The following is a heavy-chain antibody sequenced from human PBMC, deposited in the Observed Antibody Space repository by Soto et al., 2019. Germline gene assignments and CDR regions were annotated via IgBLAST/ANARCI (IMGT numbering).Heavy chain of an antibody. V-gene: IGHV5-51*07. CDR1: GYSFTNYW. J-gene: IGHJ5*02. D-gene: IGHD4-17*01. Sequence: LGESLKISCKGSGYSFTNYWIAWVHQMPGKGLEYMGIIYPSDSDTRYSPSFQGQVTISADKSISTAYLQWSSLKASDTAIYYCARHGFYGDYSSNYFDPWGQGTLATVSS. CDR2: IYPSDSDT. CDR3: ARHGFYGDYSSNYFDP.